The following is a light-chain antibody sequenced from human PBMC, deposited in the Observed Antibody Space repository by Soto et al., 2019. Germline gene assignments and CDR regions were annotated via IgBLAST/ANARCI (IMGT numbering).Light chain of an antibody. V-gene: IGLV2-11*01. CDR3: CSYAGGYFFEVI. CDR2: DVT. Sequence: QSALTQPRSVSGSPGQSVTISCTGTSSDVDDYNFVSWYQQHPGTAPKLMIYDVTKRPSGVPARFSGSRSGSTASLTISGLQIEDEAHYYCCSYAGGYFFEVIFGGGTKLTVL. J-gene: IGLJ2*01. CDR1: SSDVDDYNF.